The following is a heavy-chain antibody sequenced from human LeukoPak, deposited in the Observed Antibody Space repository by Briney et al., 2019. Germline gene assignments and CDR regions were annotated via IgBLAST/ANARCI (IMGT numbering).Heavy chain of an antibody. CDR2: ISYDGSNE. V-gene: IGHV3-30*04. CDR3: ASAGTYAYFDH. D-gene: IGHD3-16*01. Sequence: PGGSLRLSCAASGFTFSSYVMHWVRQAPGKGLEWVAIISYDGSNEYYADSVKGRFTISRDNAKNSVYLQMNSLRAEDTAVYYCASAGTYAYFDHWGQGTLVTVSS. CDR1: GFTFSSYV. J-gene: IGHJ4*02.